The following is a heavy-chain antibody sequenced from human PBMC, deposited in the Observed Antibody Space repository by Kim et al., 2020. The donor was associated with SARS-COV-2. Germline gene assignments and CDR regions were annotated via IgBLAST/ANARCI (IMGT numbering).Heavy chain of an antibody. Sequence: GESLKISCKGSGYSFTSYWISWVRQMPGKGLEWMGRIDPSDSYTNYSPSFQGHVTISADKSISTAYLQWSSLKASDTAMYYCARHAARYCSGGSCYWFDPWGQGTLVTVSS. D-gene: IGHD2-15*01. J-gene: IGHJ5*02. CDR3: ARHAARYCSGGSCYWFDP. CDR2: IDPSDSYT. CDR1: GYSFTSYW. V-gene: IGHV5-10-1*01.